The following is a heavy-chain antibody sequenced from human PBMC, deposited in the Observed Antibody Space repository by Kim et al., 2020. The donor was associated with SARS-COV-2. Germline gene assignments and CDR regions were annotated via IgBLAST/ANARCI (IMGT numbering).Heavy chain of an antibody. CDR3: ASTALRFLDISWFDY. J-gene: IGHJ4*02. Sequence: QFQGRVTMTRDTSISTAYMELSRLRSDDTAVYYCASTALRFLDISWFDYWGQGTLVTVSS. D-gene: IGHD3-3*01. V-gene: IGHV1-2*02.